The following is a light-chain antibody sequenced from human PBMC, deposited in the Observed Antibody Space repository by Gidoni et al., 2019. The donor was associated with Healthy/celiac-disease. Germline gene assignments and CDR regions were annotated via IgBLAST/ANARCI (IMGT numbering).Light chain of an antibody. V-gene: IGKV3-11*01. CDR2: DAS. CDR3: QQRSNWLFT. J-gene: IGKJ3*01. Sequence: DIVLTQSPATLSLSPGERATLSCRASQSVSSYLAWSQQKPGQAPRLLIYDASNRATGIPARFSGSGSGTDFTLTISSLEPEDFAVYYCQQRSNWLFTFGPGTKVDIK. CDR1: QSVSSY.